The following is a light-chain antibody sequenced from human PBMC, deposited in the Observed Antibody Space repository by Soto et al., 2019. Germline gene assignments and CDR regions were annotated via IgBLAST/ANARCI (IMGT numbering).Light chain of an antibody. J-gene: IGLJ2*01. CDR2: EGS. CDR1: SGDVGTYNL. Sequence: QSVLTQPASVSGSPGQSITISCTGTSGDVGTYNLVSWYQHHPGKAPKLMIYEGSNRPSGVSHRFSGSQSGNTASLTISGLQAEDEADYYCSSDAGAVAFGGGTQLTVL. CDR3: SSDAGAVA. V-gene: IGLV2-23*01.